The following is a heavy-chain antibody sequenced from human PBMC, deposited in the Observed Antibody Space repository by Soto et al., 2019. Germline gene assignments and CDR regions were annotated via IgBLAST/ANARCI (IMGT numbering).Heavy chain of an antibody. D-gene: IGHD1-7*01. Sequence: ASETLSLTCTVSGGSVRDGSYYWAWLRQPPGKGLAWIGHIYHGGSTIYNPSLKSRVTISIDTSKSQFSLNLNSMTAADTAVYYCAGYNWNYYFDPWGQGTLVTVSS. J-gene: IGHJ5*02. CDR1: GGSVRDGSYY. CDR2: IYHGGST. CDR3: AGYNWNYYFDP. V-gene: IGHV4-61*01.